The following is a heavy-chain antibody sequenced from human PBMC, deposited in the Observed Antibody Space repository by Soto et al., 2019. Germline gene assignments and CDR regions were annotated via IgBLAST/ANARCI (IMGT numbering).Heavy chain of an antibody. V-gene: IGHV3-23*01. Sequence: GGSLRLSCPASGFTVNIYAMSWVRQAPGKGLEWVSGISGGGGSTYYADSVKGRVTISRDNSKNTVFLQMNSLRAEDTAVYFCAKLESNRFDYWGQGTLVTVSS. D-gene: IGHD1-1*01. J-gene: IGHJ4*02. CDR3: AKLESNRFDY. CDR2: ISGGGGST. CDR1: GFTVNIYA.